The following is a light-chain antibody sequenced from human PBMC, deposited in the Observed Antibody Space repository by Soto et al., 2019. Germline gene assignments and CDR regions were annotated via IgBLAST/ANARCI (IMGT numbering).Light chain of an antibody. CDR3: SSYPGSRTVV. V-gene: IGLV2-14*01. J-gene: IGLJ2*01. Sequence: QSALTQPASVSGSPGQSITISCTGTSSDVGGYNYVSWYQQHPGKAPKLMIYDVSNRPSGVSNRFSGSKSGNTASLAISGLQAEDEADCSCSSYPGSRTVVFRRGTKVTVL. CDR1: SSDVGGYNY. CDR2: DVS.